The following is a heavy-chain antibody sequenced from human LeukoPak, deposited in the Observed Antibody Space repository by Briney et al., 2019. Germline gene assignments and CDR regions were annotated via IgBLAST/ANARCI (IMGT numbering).Heavy chain of an antibody. CDR3: ARGYYDNSGHYYFDY. V-gene: IGHV6-1*01. Sequence: SQTLSLTCAISGDSVSSNSAAWNWVRQSPSRGLEWLGRTNYKSKWYNDYAVSVKSRITINPDTSNNRFYLQLNSVTPQDTAVYYCARGYYDNSGHYYFDYWGQGTLVTVSS. CDR2: TNYKSKWYN. J-gene: IGHJ4*02. D-gene: IGHD3-22*01. CDR1: GDSVSSNSAA.